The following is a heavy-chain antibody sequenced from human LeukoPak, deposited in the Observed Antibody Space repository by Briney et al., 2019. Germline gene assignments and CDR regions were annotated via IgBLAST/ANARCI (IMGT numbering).Heavy chain of an antibody. CDR3: ARQGSRDAFDI. CDR2: IYYSGST. Sequence: SETLSLTCTVSGGSVSSGTYYWSWIRQPPGKGLECIGYIYYSGSTNYNPSLKSRVTISVDTSKNQFSLKLSSVTAADTAVYYCARQGSRDAFDIWGQGTMVTVSS. CDR1: GGSVSSGTYY. V-gene: IGHV4-61*01. J-gene: IGHJ3*02.